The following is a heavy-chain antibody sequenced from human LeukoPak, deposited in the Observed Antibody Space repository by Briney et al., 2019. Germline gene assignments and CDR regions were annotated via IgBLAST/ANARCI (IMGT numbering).Heavy chain of an antibody. V-gene: IGHV3-30*04. CDR2: ISYDGSNK. CDR3: ARIGHDAFDI. CDR1: GFTFSSYA. J-gene: IGHJ3*02. Sequence: GGSLRLSCAASGFTFSSYAMHWVRQAPGKGLEWVAVISYDGSNKYYADSVKGRFTISRDNAKNSLYLQMNSLRAEDTAVYYCARIGHDAFDIWGQGTMVTVSS.